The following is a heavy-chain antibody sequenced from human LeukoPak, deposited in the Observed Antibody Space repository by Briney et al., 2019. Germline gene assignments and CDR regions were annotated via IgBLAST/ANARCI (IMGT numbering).Heavy chain of an antibody. CDR3: ARTRKAMVAYYFDY. Sequence: PSETLSLTCTVSGGSISSSSCYWGWIRQPPGKGLEWIGSIYYSGSTYYNPSLKSRVTISVDTSKNQFSLKLSSVTAADTAVYYCARTRKAMVAYYFDYWGQGTLVTVSS. J-gene: IGHJ4*02. CDR2: IYYSGST. D-gene: IGHD5-18*01. CDR1: GGSISSSSCY. V-gene: IGHV4-39*07.